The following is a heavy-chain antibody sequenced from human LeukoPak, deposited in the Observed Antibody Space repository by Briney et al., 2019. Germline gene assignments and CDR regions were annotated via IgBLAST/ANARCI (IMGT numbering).Heavy chain of an antibody. Sequence: GASVKVSCKASGGTFSSYAISWVRQAPGQGLEWMGGIIPIFGTANYAQKFQGRVTITADESTSTAYMELSSLRSEDTAVYYCARDRDGAVVGFDYWGQGTLVTVSS. CDR3: ARDRDGAVVGFDY. J-gene: IGHJ4*02. V-gene: IGHV1-69*13. CDR1: GGTFSSYA. D-gene: IGHD6-19*01. CDR2: IIPIFGTA.